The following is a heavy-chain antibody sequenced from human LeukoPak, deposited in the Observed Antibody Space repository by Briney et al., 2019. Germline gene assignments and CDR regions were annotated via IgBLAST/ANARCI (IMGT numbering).Heavy chain of an antibody. V-gene: IGHV1-18*01. Sequence: ASVKVSCKASGYTFTSYGISWVRQAPGQGLEWMGWISAYNGNTNYAQKLQGRVTMTTDTSTSTAYMELRSLRSDDTAVYYRARDWVIFTRGYFDYWGQGTLVTVSS. CDR2: ISAYNGNT. CDR1: GYTFTSYG. D-gene: IGHD3-9*01. CDR3: ARDWVIFTRGYFDY. J-gene: IGHJ4*02.